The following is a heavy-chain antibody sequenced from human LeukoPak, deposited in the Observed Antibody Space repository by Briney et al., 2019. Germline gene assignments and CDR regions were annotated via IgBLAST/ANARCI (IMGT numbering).Heavy chain of an antibody. J-gene: IGHJ4*02. CDR1: GFAFSSQA. CDR3: ATRVYVAVAGKVDY. V-gene: IGHV3-53*04. Sequence: PGGSLRLSCAASGFAFSSQAMGWVRQAPGKGLEWVSVIYSGGSTYYADSVKGRFTISRHNSKNTLYPQMNSLRAEDTAVYYCATRVYVAVAGKVDYWGQGTLVTVSS. D-gene: IGHD6-19*01. CDR2: IYSGGST.